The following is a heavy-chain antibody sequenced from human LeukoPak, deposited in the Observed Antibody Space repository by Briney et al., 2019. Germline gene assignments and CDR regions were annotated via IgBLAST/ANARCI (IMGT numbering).Heavy chain of an antibody. Sequence: PGGSLRLSCAASGFTFSSYGMHWVRQAPGKGLEWVAVISYDGSNKYYADSVKGRFTISRDNSKNTLYLQMNSLRAEDTAVYYCAKLAMSTHDAFDIWGQGTMVTVSS. V-gene: IGHV3-30*18. J-gene: IGHJ3*02. CDR3: AKLAMSTHDAFDI. CDR1: GFTFSSYG. D-gene: IGHD6-6*01. CDR2: ISYDGSNK.